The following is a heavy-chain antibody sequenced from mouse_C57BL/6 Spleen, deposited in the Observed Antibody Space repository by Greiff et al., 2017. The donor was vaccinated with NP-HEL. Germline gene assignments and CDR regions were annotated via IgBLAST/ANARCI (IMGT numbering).Heavy chain of an antibody. V-gene: IGHV1-80*01. CDR3: ARSGEDSSGYNFYAMDY. J-gene: IGHJ4*01. D-gene: IGHD3-2*02. Sequence: VQLQQSGAELVKPGASVKISCKASGYAFSSYWMNWVKQRPGKGLEWIGQIYPGDGDTNYNGKFKGKATLTVDKSSSTAYMQLSSLTSEDSAVYYCARSGEDSSGYNFYAMDYWGQGTSVTVSS. CDR1: GYAFSSYW. CDR2: IYPGDGDT.